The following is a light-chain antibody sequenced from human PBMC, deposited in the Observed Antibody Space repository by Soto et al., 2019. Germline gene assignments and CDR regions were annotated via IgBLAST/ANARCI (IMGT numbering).Light chain of an antibody. V-gene: IGKV3-20*01. CDR3: QQYGSLPRT. CDR1: QSISSSY. CDR2: HTS. Sequence: EIVLTQSPGTLSLSPGKRATLSCRASQSISSSYLAWYQQKPGQAPRLLIYHTSNRATGIPDRFSGSGSGTDFTLTISRLEPEDFAVYYCQQYGSLPRTFGQGTKVDIK. J-gene: IGKJ1*01.